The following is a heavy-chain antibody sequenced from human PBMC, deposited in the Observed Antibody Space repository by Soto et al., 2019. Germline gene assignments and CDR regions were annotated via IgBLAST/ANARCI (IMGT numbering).Heavy chain of an antibody. J-gene: IGHJ4*02. V-gene: IGHV3-21*01. CDR2: ISSSSSYI. Sequence: PGGSLRLSCAASGFTFRSYSMNWVRQAPGKGLEWVSSISSSSSYIYYADSVKGRFTISRDNAKNSLYLQMNSLRAEDTAVYYCARESGGYSYGDQHDFDYWGQGTLVTVSS. CDR3: ARESGGYSYGDQHDFDY. CDR1: GFTFRSYS. D-gene: IGHD5-18*01.